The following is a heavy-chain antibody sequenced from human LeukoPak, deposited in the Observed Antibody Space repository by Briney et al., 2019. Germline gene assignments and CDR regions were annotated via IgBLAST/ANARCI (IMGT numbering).Heavy chain of an antibody. CDR1: GFTFSSYV. CDR2: ISGSTGSA. CDR3: ANGIQPYNWIPGV. V-gene: IGHV3-23*01. J-gene: IGHJ4*02. D-gene: IGHD1-20*01. Sequence: GGSLRLSCAASGFTFSSYVMIWVRQAPGKGLEWVSVISGSTGSAHYADSVKGRFTISRDNSKNTLYLQMNSLRAEDTAVYFCANGIQPYNWIPGVWGQGTLVTVSS.